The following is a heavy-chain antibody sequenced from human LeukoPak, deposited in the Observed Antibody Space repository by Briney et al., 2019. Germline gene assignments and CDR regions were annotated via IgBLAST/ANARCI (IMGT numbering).Heavy chain of an antibody. Sequence: SETLSLTCTVSGGSISSYYWSWIRQPPGKGLEWIGYIYYSGSTNYNPSLKSRVTISVDTSKNQFSLKLSSVTAADTAVYYCARDAVNYYDSSGYYLFDYWGQGTLVTVSS. CDR3: ARDAVNYYDSSGYYLFDY. D-gene: IGHD3-22*01. V-gene: IGHV4-59*12. CDR1: GGSISSYY. CDR2: IYYSGST. J-gene: IGHJ4*02.